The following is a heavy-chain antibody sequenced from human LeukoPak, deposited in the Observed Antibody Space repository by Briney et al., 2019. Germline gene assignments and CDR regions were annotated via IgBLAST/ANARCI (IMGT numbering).Heavy chain of an antibody. V-gene: IGHV1-24*01. J-gene: IGHJ6*02. Sequence: GASVKVSCTVSGYTLTELSMHWVRQAPGKGLEWMGGFDPEDGETIYAQKFQGRVTMTEDTSTDTAYMELSSLRSEDTAVYYCATDPGSFWGRYGMDVWGQGTTVTVSS. CDR3: ATDPGSFWGRYGMDV. CDR2: FDPEDGET. CDR1: GYTLTELS. D-gene: IGHD3-16*01.